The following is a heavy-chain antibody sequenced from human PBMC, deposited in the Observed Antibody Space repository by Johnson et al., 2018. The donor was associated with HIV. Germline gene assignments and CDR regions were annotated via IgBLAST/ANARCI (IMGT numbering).Heavy chain of an antibody. Sequence: QMQLVESGGGLVQPGGSLRLSCAASGFTFSSYGMHWVRQAPGKGLEWVAFIRYDGSTKYYADSVTGRFPISRDNSKNTLYLQMNSLRAEDTAVYYCAKGLVYADPDDAFDIWGQGTMVTVSS. J-gene: IGHJ3*02. CDR1: GFTFSSYG. V-gene: IGHV3-30*02. CDR2: IRYDGSTK. D-gene: IGHD2-8*01. CDR3: AKGLVYADPDDAFDI.